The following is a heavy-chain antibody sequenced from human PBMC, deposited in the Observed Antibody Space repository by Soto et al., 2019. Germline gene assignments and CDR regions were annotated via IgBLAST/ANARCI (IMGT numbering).Heavy chain of an antibody. J-gene: IGHJ2*01. CDR1: GFTVSDHY. Sequence: EVQLVESGGGLVQPGGSLRLSCAASGFTVSDHYMDWVRQAPRKGLEWVGRTRSTAYSYTTEYAASVKGRFTISRDDSKISLYLEMNSLKTGDRAVYDWSRGGTYRYFDLWGRGTLVTVSS. CDR3: SRGGTYRYFDL. V-gene: IGHV3-72*01. CDR2: TRSTAYSYTT.